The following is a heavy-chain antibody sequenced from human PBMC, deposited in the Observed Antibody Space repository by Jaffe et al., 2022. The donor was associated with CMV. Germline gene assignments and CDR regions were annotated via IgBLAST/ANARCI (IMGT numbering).Heavy chain of an antibody. J-gene: IGHJ6*03. D-gene: IGHD6-6*01. CDR2: INPSGGST. CDR3: ARDRIAALPYYYYYYMDV. CDR1: GYTFTSYY. Sequence: QVQLVQSGAEVKKPGASVKVSCKASGYTFTSYYMHWVRQAPGQGLEWMGIINPSGGSTSYAQKFQGRVTMTRDTSTSTVYMELSSLRSEDTAVYYCARDRIAALPYYYYYYMDVWGKGTTVTVSS. V-gene: IGHV1-46*01.